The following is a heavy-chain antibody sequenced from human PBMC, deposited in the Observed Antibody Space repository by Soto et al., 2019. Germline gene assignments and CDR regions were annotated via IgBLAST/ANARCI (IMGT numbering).Heavy chain of an antibody. J-gene: IGHJ5*02. CDR3: ARAITAVAGNNWFDP. D-gene: IGHD6-19*01. CDR2: IYYSGST. Sequence: PSETLSLTCTVSGGSISSYYWSWIRQPPGKGLEWIGYIYYSGSTNYNPSLKSRVTISVDTSKNQFSLKLSSVTAADTAVYYCARAITAVAGNNWFDPWGQGTLVTVS. CDR1: GGSISSYY. V-gene: IGHV4-59*01.